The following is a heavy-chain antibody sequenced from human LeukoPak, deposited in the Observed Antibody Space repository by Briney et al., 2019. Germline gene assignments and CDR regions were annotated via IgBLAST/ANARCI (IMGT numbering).Heavy chain of an antibody. J-gene: IGHJ3*02. Sequence: GESLKISCQGSGYSFTNYWIGWVRQMPGKGLEWMGIIFPRDSDTRYSPSFQGQVTISADKSINTAYLQWSSLKASDTAMYYCARNYYDSGAWAFDIWGQGTTVTVSS. V-gene: IGHV5-51*01. CDR2: IFPRDSDT. D-gene: IGHD3-22*01. CDR3: ARNYYDSGAWAFDI. CDR1: GYSFTNYW.